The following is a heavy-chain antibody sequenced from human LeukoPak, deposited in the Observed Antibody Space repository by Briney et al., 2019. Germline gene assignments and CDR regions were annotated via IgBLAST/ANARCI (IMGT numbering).Heavy chain of an antibody. J-gene: IGHJ3*02. D-gene: IGHD2-8*01. CDR2: IYYSGST. CDR3: ARLYDSFRAFDI. V-gene: IGHV4-31*03. CDR1: GGSIRTASYY. Sequence: PSQTLSLTCSVSGGSIRTASYYWSSIRQHPGKGLEWIGYIYYSGSTYYNPSLKSRVTISVDTSKNQFSLKLNSVTAADTAVYYCARLYDSFRAFDIWGQGTIITVSS.